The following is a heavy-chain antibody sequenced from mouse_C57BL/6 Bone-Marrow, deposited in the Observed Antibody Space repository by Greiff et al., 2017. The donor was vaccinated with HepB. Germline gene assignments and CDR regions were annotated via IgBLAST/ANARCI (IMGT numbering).Heavy chain of an antibody. J-gene: IGHJ2*01. CDR3: TWTVDY. CDR2: IDPETGGT. V-gene: IGHV1-15*01. CDR1: GYTFTDYE. Sequence: VKLQESGAELVRPGASVTLSCKASGYTFTDYEMHWVKQTPVHGLEWIGAIDPETGGTAYNQKFKGKAILTADKSSSTAYMELRSLTSEDSAVYYCTWTVDYWGQGTTLTVSS.